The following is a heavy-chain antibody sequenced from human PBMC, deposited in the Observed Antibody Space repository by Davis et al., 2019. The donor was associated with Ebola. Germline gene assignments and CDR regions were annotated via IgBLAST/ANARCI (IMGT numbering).Heavy chain of an antibody. CDR3: ARDGAYCGGDCYGGIDY. CDR2: MNPNSGNT. Sequence: ASVKVSCKASGYTFTSYDINWVRQATGQGLEWMGWMNPNSGNTGYAQKFQGRVTMTRNTSISTAYMELSSLRSEDTAVYYCARDGAYCGGDCYGGIDYWGQGTLVTVSS. D-gene: IGHD2-21*02. V-gene: IGHV1-8*01. CDR1: GYTFTSYD. J-gene: IGHJ4*02.